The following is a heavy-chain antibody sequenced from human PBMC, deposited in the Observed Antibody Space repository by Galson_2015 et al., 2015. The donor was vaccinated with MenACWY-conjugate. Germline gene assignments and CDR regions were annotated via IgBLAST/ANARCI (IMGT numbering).Heavy chain of an antibody. CDR3: AGGHLKLEP. V-gene: IGHV3-20*04. Sequence: SLRLSCAGSGFTFDDHGMYWVRQAPGKGLEWVSSINWNGDRTGYADSVKGRFTISRDNAKNSLYLQMDSLRVEDTAVYYCAGGHLKLEPWGQGTLVTVSS. CDR2: INWNGDRT. CDR1: GFTFDDHG. J-gene: IGHJ5*02.